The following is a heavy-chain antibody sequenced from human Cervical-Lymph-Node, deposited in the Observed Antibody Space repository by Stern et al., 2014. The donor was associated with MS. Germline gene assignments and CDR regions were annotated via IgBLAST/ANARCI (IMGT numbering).Heavy chain of an antibody. V-gene: IGHV3-30*01. CDR3: ARDESQKMATTRDYNWFDP. J-gene: IGHJ5*02. D-gene: IGHD5-24*01. CDR1: GFTFRSYA. Sequence: VQLVESGGGVVQPGRSLRLSCAASGFTFRSYAMHWVRQAPGKGLEWVAIISYDGSNRYYADSVKGRFTISRDNFKNTLSLQMNSLTAEDTAMYYCARDESQKMATTRDYNWFDPWGQGTLVTVSS. CDR2: ISYDGSNR.